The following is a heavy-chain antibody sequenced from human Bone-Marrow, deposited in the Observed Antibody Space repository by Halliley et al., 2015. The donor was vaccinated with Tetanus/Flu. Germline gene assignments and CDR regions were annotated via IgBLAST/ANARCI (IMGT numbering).Heavy chain of an antibody. CDR2: IGGGGTT. J-gene: IGHJ4*02. V-gene: IGHV3-23*01. Sequence: SLRLSCAASGFTFSTYAISWVRRAPGKGLEWISMIGGGGTTYYADSVKGRFTISRDNPKNTLYLQMDSLRAEDTAIYYCAKGRGSDYGRLYFDYWGQGILVTVSS. CDR3: AKGRGSDYGRLYFDY. CDR1: GFTFSTYA. D-gene: IGHD4-17*01.